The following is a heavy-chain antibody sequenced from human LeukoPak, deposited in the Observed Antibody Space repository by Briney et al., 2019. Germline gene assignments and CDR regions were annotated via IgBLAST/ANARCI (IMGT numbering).Heavy chain of an antibody. D-gene: IGHD3-10*01. V-gene: IGHV3-30-3*01. CDR1: GFTFSTYA. CDR3: AQINYCGSGSYIVAYGMDV. J-gene: IGHJ6*02. Sequence: GRSLRLSCAASGFTFSTYAMHWVRQAPGKGLEWVAVISYDGSNRYYADSVKGRFTISRDNSKNTYHLQMNSLRAEDTAVYYCAQINYCGSGSYIVAYGMDVWGQGTRSPSP. CDR2: ISYDGSNR.